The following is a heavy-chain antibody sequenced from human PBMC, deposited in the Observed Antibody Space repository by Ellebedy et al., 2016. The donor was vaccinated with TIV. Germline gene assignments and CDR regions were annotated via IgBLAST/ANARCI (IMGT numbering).Heavy chain of an antibody. D-gene: IGHD4-17*01. J-gene: IGHJ4*02. V-gene: IGHV3-23*01. CDR3: AKDLYGDYVVDY. CDR1: GFTFSSYA. Sequence: GESLKISCAASGFTFSSYAMSWVRQAPGKGLEWVSTITGGGDNTYYADSVKGRFTISRDNSKNTLYLQMNSLRAADTAVYYCAKDLYGDYVVDYWGQGTLVTVSS. CDR2: ITGGGDNT.